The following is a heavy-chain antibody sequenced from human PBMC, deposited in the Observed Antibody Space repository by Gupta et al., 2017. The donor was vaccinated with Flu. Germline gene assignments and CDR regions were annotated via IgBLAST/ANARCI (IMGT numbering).Heavy chain of an antibody. V-gene: IGHV1-18*04. CDR2: ISTFNGRA. J-gene: IGHJ4*02. Sequence: YGITWVRQAPGQGLEWMGWISTFNGRANSAQKVQGRVTLSTDAPTNTAYMELRSLGYDDTAVYYCARVGLSFSEWLPQGYFDYWGQGTLVTVSS. CDR1: YG. D-gene: IGHD3-3*02. CDR3: ARVGLSFSEWLPQGYFDY.